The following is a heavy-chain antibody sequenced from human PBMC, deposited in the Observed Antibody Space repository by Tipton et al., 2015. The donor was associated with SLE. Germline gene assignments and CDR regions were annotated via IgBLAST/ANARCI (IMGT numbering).Heavy chain of an antibody. CDR3: ARAGHRNSWFVDF. CDR1: DDWYDGSFSSFY. Sequence: TLSLTCAVYDDWYDGSFSSFYWSWIRQPPGKGLEWIGEIDHSGRSNYKPSLKSRVTMSVETSKNQFSLSLSSVTAADTAVYYCARAGHRNSWFVDFWGQGTPVTVSS. D-gene: IGHD6-13*01. J-gene: IGHJ4*02. V-gene: IGHV4-34*01. CDR2: IDHSGRS.